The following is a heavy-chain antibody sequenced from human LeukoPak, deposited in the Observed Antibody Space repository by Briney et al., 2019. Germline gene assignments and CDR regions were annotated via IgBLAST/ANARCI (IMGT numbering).Heavy chain of an antibody. CDR3: ARDSRSGVDWFDP. D-gene: IGHD3-10*01. Sequence: SETPSLTCTVSGGSISSYYWSWIRQPPGKGLEWIGYIYYSGSTNYNPSPKSRVTISVDTSKNQFSLKLSSVTAADTAVYYCARDSRSGVDWFDPWGQGTLVTVSS. J-gene: IGHJ5*02. CDR1: GGSISSYY. CDR2: IYYSGST. V-gene: IGHV4-59*01.